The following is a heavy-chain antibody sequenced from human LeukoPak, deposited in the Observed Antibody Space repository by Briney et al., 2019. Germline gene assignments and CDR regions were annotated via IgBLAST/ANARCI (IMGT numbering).Heavy chain of an antibody. CDR2: IWYDGSNK. CDR3: AKDGGSGSYYLVDY. D-gene: IGHD1-26*01. V-gene: IGHV3-33*06. CDR1: GFTFSGYG. Sequence: PGGSLRLSCAASGFTFSGYGMHWVRQAPGKGLEWVAVIWYDGSNKYYADSVKGRFTISRDNSKNTLYLQMNSLRAEDTAVYYCAKDGGSGSYYLVDYWGQGTLVTVSS. J-gene: IGHJ4*02.